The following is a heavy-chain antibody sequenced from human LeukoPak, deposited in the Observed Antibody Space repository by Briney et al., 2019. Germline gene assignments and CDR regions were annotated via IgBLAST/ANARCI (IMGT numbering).Heavy chain of an antibody. V-gene: IGHV4-39*07. J-gene: IGHJ5*02. D-gene: IGHD1-26*01. CDR2: IYHSGST. CDR3: ARGAVGATPGLFDP. CDR1: GGSISSGSYY. Sequence: SETLSLTCPVSGGSISSGSYYWRWLRQPPGTGREWIGEIYHSGSTNYNPSLKSRVTISVDKSKNQFSLKLSSVTAADTAVYYCARGAVGATPGLFDPWGQGTLVTVSS.